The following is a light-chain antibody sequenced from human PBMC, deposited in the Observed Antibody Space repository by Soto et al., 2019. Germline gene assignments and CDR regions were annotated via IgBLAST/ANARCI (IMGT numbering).Light chain of an antibody. CDR1: SSDVGAYHS. J-gene: IGLJ3*02. V-gene: IGLV2-14*03. Sequence: QSALTQPASVSGSPGQSFTISCTGTSSDVGAYHSVSWYQQHPGKAPKLIIFDVNNRPSGVSDRFSGSKSGNTASLTISGLQAEDEADYYCSSFTDTGTVMFGGGTKLTVL. CDR3: SSFTDTGTVM. CDR2: DVN.